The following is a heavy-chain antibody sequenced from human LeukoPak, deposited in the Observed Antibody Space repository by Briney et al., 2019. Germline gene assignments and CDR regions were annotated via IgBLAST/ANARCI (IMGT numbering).Heavy chain of an antibody. D-gene: IGHD6-6*01. J-gene: IGHJ4*02. V-gene: IGHV4-59*01. CDR3: ARDSSQEGFDY. Sequence: SETLSLTCTVSNGSISSYSWSWIRQTPEKGLEWIGYMYNSGSTNYNPSLKSRVTISVDTAKNQFSLKLRSVTAADTAVYYCARDSSQEGFDYWGQGTLVTVSS. CDR2: MYNSGST. CDR1: NGSISSYS.